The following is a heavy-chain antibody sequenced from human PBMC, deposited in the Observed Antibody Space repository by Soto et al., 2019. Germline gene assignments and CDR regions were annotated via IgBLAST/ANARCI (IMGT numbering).Heavy chain of an antibody. D-gene: IGHD2-21*02. Sequence: QVQLVQSGAEVKKPGASVKVSCKASGDTFTDYYIHWVRQAPGQGLEWMGTVNPSGGHTTYAQHFGGRMAMPRDTPTSTLDRELTSLPSEDTAVYYCARGGHVVVVTAALGYWGQGTLVTVSS. V-gene: IGHV1-46*01. CDR3: ARGGHVVVVTAALGY. J-gene: IGHJ4*02. CDR1: GDTFTDYY. CDR2: VNPSGGHT.